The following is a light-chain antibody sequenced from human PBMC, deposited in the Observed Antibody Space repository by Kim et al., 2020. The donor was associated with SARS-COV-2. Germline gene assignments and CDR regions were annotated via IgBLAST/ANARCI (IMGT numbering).Light chain of an antibody. J-gene: IGLJ1*01. Sequence: ELTQPPSASGTPGQRVTISCSGSSSNIGSNYVYWYQQLPGAAPKLLIYENYQRPSGVPDRFSGSKSGTSASLAISGLRSEDEADYYCAAWDNSLSVHYVFGTGTKVTVL. CDR2: ENY. V-gene: IGLV1-47*01. CDR1: SSNIGSNY. CDR3: AAWDNSLSVHYV.